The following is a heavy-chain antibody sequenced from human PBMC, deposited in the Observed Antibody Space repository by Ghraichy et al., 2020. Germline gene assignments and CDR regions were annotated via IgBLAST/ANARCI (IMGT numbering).Heavy chain of an antibody. CDR2: ICSSGST. CDR3: ARGLDKREGYSYGSVYFDY. CDR1: GFTVSTNY. J-gene: IGHJ4*02. V-gene: IGHV3-53*01. D-gene: IGHD5-24*01. Sequence: GGSLRLSCAASGFTVSTNYMNWVRQAPGKGLEWVSVICSSGSTNYEDAVRGRFTISVDNPKNMLYLQMTSLIAEDTAVYYCARGLDKREGYSYGSVYFDYWGQGSLVTVS.